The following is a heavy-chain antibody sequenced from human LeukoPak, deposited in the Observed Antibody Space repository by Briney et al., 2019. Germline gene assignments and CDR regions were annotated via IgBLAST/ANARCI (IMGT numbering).Heavy chain of an antibody. D-gene: IGHD1-14*01. CDR2: IRYDGSNK. J-gene: IGHJ4*02. V-gene: IGHV3-30*02. CDR3: AKDRAGTIDY. CDR1: GVSFSSYG. Sequence: GGSLRLSCAASGVSFSSYGMHWVRQAPGKGLEWVAFIRYDGSNKYYADSVKGRFTISRDNSKNTLYLQMNSLRAEDTAVYYCAKDRAGTIDYWGQGTLVTVSS.